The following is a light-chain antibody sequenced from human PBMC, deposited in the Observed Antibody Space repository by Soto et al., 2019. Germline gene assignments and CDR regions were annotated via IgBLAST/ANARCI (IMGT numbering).Light chain of an antibody. J-gene: IGLJ1*01. CDR3: SSYTGSSAVV. CDR2: DVS. V-gene: IGLV2-14*01. CDR1: SSDVGAYNY. Sequence: QSVLTQPASVSGSPGQSITISCTGTSSDVGAYNYVSWYQQHPGKAPKLMIYDVSNRPSGVSNRFTGSKSGNTASLTISGLQAEDEADYYCSSYTGSSAVVFGTGTKLTVL.